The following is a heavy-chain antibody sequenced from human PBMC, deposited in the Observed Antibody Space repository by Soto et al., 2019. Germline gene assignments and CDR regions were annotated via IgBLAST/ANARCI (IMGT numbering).Heavy chain of an antibody. J-gene: IGHJ6*04. CDR3: ARGELGLYRAARRGDYHYGMDG. D-gene: IGHD6-6*01. Sequence: SETLSLTCAVYGGSFSGYYWSGIRQPPGKGLEWIGEINHSGSTNYNPSLKSRVTISVDTSKNQFSLKLSSVTAADTAVYYCARGELGLYRAARRGDYHYGMDGSGKRNTVTV. CDR1: GGSFSGYY. V-gene: IGHV4-34*01. CDR2: INHSGST.